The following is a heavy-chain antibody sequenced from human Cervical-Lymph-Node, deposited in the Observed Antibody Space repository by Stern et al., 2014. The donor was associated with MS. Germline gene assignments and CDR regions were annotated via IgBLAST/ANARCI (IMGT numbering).Heavy chain of an antibody. J-gene: IGHJ3*01. Sequence: QVQLQESGSGQAKPSQTLSLTCAVSGGSISSGGSSWNWIRQPPGKGLEWIGFIYHSGSTYYNPSLKGRVFISVDTSKNQLDPNQRSVTAADTAVYYCARGGVIYTQDRNGFDVWGQGTMVTVSS. CDR3: ARGGVIYTQDRNGFDV. CDR1: GGSISSGGSS. V-gene: IGHV4-30-2*01. CDR2: IYHSGST. D-gene: IGHD2-21*01.